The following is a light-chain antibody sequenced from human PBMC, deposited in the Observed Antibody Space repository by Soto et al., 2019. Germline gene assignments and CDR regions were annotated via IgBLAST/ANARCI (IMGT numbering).Light chain of an antibody. CDR1: GRDIGAYDY. CDR3: CSYEGSSNGL. Sequence: QSALTQPASVSGSPGQSITISCTGSGRDIGAYDYVSWYQHHPGNAPKLIIYNVSERPSGVSDRFSGSKSGNAASLTISGLQADDEADYYSCSYEGSSNGLFGGGTKLTVL. J-gene: IGLJ3*02. V-gene: IGLV2-14*03. CDR2: NVS.